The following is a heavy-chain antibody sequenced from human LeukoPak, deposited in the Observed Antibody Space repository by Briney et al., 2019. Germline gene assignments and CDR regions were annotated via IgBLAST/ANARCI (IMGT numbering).Heavy chain of an antibody. CDR3: ARLTGEQLATVNNRYHYIAV. D-gene: IGHD6-6*01. V-gene: IGHV4-59*08. CDR2: IDYSGST. Sequence: SETLSLTCTVSGGSITGYYWSWIRQPPGKGLKGMGYIDYSGSTNYDPSLKSRVTMSVDTPKNQFSLKLSSVTAADTAVYYCARLTGEQLATVNNRYHYIAVWGKGTAVTVSS. J-gene: IGHJ6*03. CDR1: GGSITGYY.